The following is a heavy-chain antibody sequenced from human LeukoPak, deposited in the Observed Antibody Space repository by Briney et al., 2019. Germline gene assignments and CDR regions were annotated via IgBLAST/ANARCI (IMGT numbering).Heavy chain of an antibody. Sequence: SETLSLTCTVSDGSITNYDWSWVRQPPGKGREFIGHVHYSGTANYNPSLRSRVTVSIDTSKKHFFLKLKSVTAADTAVYYCARGYGDFRVEGRYFHSWGQGTLVTVSS. V-gene: IGHV4-59*01. CDR2: VHYSGTA. CDR1: DGSITNYD. CDR3: ARGYGDFRVEGRYFHS. D-gene: IGHD4-17*01. J-gene: IGHJ4*02.